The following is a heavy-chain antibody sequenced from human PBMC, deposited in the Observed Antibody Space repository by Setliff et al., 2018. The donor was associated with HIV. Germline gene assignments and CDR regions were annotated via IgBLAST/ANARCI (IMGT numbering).Heavy chain of an antibody. CDR2: ISWNSRSI. CDR3: AKDVRRFCSSTTCHSAPDS. CDR1: GFSFPEYG. D-gene: IGHD2-2*01. Sequence: SLRLSCAGSGFSFPEYGLHWVRRPPGKGLEWVGSISWNSRSIVFADSVKGRFTISRDNAQSSLYLQMNTVRPEDTAFYYCAKDVRRFCSSTTCHSAPDSWGQGTLVTVSS. V-gene: IGHV3-9*01. J-gene: IGHJ4*02.